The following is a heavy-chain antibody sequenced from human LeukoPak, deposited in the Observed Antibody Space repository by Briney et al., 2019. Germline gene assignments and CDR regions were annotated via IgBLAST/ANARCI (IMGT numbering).Heavy chain of an antibody. V-gene: IGHV3-23*01. J-gene: IGHJ6*03. D-gene: IGHD3-22*01. CDR3: AKHYYDSSGYYYYYMDV. CDR2: ISGSGGST. Sequence: GGSLRLSCAASGFTFSSYAMSWVRQAPGEGLEWVSAISGSGGSTYYADSVKGRFTISRDNSKNTLYLQMNSLRAEDTAVYYCAKHYYDSSGYYYYYMDVWGKGTTVTVSS. CDR1: GFTFSSYA.